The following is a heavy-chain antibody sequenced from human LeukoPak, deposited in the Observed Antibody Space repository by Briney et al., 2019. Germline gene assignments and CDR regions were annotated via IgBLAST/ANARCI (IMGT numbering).Heavy chain of an antibody. CDR2: IYYSGST. CDR3: ASSPVSDYGDSYYFDY. V-gene: IGHV4-59*08. Sequence: SETLSLTCTVSGGSISSYYWSWIRQPPGMGLEWIGYIYYSGSTNYNPSLKSRVTISVDTSKNQFSLKLSSVTAADTAVYYCASSPVSDYGDSYYFDYWGQGTLVTVSS. J-gene: IGHJ4*02. D-gene: IGHD4-17*01. CDR1: GGSISSYY.